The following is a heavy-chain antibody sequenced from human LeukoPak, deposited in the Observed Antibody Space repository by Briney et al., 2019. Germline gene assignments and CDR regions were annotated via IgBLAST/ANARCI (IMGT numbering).Heavy chain of an antibody. V-gene: IGHV3-21*01. CDR2: ISGNSGYI. Sequence: GGSLRFSCAASGFTFSSSTMSWFRQAPGKGLEWVSSISGNSGYIYCADSVKGRFTISRDNAKNSLYLQMNSLTAEDTAVYYCARILNNAGLPNWFDPGGQGTLVTVSS. D-gene: IGHD1-14*01. CDR1: GFTFSSST. CDR3: ARILNNAGLPNWFDP. J-gene: IGHJ5*02.